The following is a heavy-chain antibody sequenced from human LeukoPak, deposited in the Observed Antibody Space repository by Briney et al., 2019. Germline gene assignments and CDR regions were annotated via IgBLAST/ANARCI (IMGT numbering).Heavy chain of an antibody. J-gene: IGHJ5*02. CDR3: ARGPLVKFDIPKEFYMTTVNRGWFDP. CDR1: GFTFSSYS. D-gene: IGHD4-17*01. Sequence: GGSLRLSCAASGFTFSSYSMNWVRQAPGKALEWVSSITSSSSYIYYADSVKGRFTISRDNAKNSLYLQMNSLRSEDTAVYYCARGPLVKFDIPKEFYMTTVNRGWFDPWGQGTLVTVSS. CDR2: ITSSSSYI. V-gene: IGHV3-21*04.